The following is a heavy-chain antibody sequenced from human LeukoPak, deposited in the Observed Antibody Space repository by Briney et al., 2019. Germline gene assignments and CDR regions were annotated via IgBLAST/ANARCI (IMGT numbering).Heavy chain of an antibody. Sequence: ASVKVSRKASGYTFTGYYMHWVRQAPGQGLEWMGWINPNSGGTNYAQKFQGRVTMTRDTSISTAYMELSRLRSDDTAVYYCARDQGSSSGGAFDYWGQGTLVTVSS. J-gene: IGHJ4*02. V-gene: IGHV1-2*02. CDR2: INPNSGGT. D-gene: IGHD6-19*01. CDR3: ARDQGSSSGGAFDY. CDR1: GYTFTGYY.